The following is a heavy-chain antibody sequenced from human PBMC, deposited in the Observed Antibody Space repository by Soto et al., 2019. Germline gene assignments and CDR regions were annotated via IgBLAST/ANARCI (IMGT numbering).Heavy chain of an antibody. J-gene: IGHJ6*02. CDR1: GYSFTSYW. V-gene: IGHV5-51*01. Sequence: GESLKISCKGSGYSFTSYWIGWVRQMPGKGLEWMGIIYPGDSDTRYSPSFQGQVTISADKSISTAYLQWSSLKASDTAMYYCARSSYCGGDCYSSLYYYGMDVWGQGTTVTVSS. CDR3: ARSSYCGGDCYSSLYYYGMDV. D-gene: IGHD2-21*02. CDR2: IYPGDSDT.